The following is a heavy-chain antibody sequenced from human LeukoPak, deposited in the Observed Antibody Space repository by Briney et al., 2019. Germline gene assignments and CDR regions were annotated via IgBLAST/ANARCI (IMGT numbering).Heavy chain of an antibody. CDR3: AKSSWFGEFFDY. CDR1: GFTFISYG. J-gene: IGHJ4*02. D-gene: IGHD3-10*01. CDR2: ISYDGSNK. V-gene: IGHV3-30*18. Sequence: PGGSLRLSCAASGFTFISYGMHWVRQAPGKGLEWVAVISYDGSNKYYADSVKGRFTISRDNSKNTLYLQMNSLRAEDTAVYYCAKSSWFGEFFDYWGQGTLVTVSS.